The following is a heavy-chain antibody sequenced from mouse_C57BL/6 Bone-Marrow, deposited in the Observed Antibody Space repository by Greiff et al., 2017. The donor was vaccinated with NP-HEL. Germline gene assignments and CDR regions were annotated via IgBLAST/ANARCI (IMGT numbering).Heavy chain of an antibody. CDR3: ARHQGAYYAMDY. CDR1: GFTFSDYY. CDR2: ISNGGGST. D-gene: IGHD3-2*02. Sequence: EVQLQQSGGGLVQPGGSLKLSCAASGFTFSDYYMYWVRQTPEKRLEWVAYISNGGGSTYYPDTVKGRFTISRDNAKNTLYLQRSRLKSEDTAMYYCARHQGAYYAMDYWGQGTSVTVSS. V-gene: IGHV5-12*01. J-gene: IGHJ4*01.